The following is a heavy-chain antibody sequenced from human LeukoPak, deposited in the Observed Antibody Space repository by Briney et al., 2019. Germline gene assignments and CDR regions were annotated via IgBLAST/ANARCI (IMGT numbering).Heavy chain of an antibody. Sequence: ASVKVSCKASGYTFTGYYMHWVRQAPGQGLEWMGWINPNSGGTNYAQKFQGRVTMTRDTSISTAYMELSRLRSDDTAVYYCARTGVAAPLDAFDIWGQGTMVTVSS. CDR3: ARTGVAAPLDAFDI. CDR2: INPNSGGT. J-gene: IGHJ3*02. CDR1: GYTFTGYY. V-gene: IGHV1-2*02. D-gene: IGHD6-19*01.